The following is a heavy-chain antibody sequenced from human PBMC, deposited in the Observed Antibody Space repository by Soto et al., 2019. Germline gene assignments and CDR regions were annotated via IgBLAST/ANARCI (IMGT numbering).Heavy chain of an antibody. D-gene: IGHD3-9*01. Sequence: EVQLVETGGGLIQPGGSLRLSCAASGFTVSSNYMSWVRQAPGKGLEWVSVIYSGGSTYYADSVKGRFTISRDNSKNTLYLQMNSLRAEDTAVYYCARGPAYYDILTGYLGVGYYYYGMDVW. CDR2: IYSGGST. J-gene: IGHJ6*01. CDR3: ARGPAYYDILTGYLGVGYYYYGMDV. V-gene: IGHV3-53*02. CDR1: GFTVSSNY.